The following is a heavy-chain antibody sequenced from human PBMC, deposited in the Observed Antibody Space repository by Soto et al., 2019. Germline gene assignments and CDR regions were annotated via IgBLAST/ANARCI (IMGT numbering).Heavy chain of an antibody. J-gene: IGHJ6*02. Sequence: GESLNLSCNGSGYSFSTYWISWVRQMPGKGLEWMGRIDPTDSYTSYSPSFQGQVTISADKSISTAYLQWSSLKASDTAMYYCARLGCSSTSCPYYYYGMDVWGQGTTVTVSS. V-gene: IGHV5-10-1*04. CDR2: IDPTDSYT. CDR1: GYSFSTYW. D-gene: IGHD2-2*01. CDR3: ARLGCSSTSCPYYYYGMDV.